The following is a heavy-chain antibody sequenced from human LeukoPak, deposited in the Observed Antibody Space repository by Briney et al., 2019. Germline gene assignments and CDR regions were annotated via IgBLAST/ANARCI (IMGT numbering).Heavy chain of an antibody. CDR2: IHSVGSA. D-gene: IGHD3-22*01. CDR3: ARRTADYYDTSGNYYPINYLDY. J-gene: IGHJ4*02. CDR1: GFTFSDYY. Sequence: PGGSLRLSCAASGFTFSDYYMSWIRQPPGKGLEWNGSIHSVGSANYNPSLKSRVTMSIDTSKNQFSLTLSAVTAADSAVYYCARRTADYYDTSGNYYPINYLDYWGQGTLVTVSS. V-gene: IGHV4-34*01.